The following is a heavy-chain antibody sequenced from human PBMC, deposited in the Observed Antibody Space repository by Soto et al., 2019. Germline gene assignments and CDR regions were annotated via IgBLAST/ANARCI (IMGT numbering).Heavy chain of an antibody. Sequence: ASVKGSCKASGYTFTSYAMHWVRQAPGQRLEWMGWINAGNGNTKYSQKFQGRVTITRDTSASTAYMELSSLRSEDTAVYYCARGPSWNPNWFDPWGQGTLVTVSS. CDR1: GYTFTSYA. J-gene: IGHJ5*02. CDR2: INAGNGNT. D-gene: IGHD1-1*01. V-gene: IGHV1-3*01. CDR3: ARGPSWNPNWFDP.